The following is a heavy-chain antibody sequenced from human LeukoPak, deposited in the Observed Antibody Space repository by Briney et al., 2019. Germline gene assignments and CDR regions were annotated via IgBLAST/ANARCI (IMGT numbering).Heavy chain of an antibody. V-gene: IGHV6-1*01. J-gene: IGHJ6*02. CDR3: ARVVPAAMLYYYGMDV. Sequence: SQTLSLTCAISGDSVSSNSAAWNWIRQSPSRGLEWLGRTYYRSKWYNDYAVSVKSRITINPDTSKYQFSLQLNSVTPEDTAVYYCARVVPAAMLYYYGMDVWGQGTTVTVSS. CDR1: GDSVSSNSAA. CDR2: TYYRSKWYN. D-gene: IGHD2-2*01.